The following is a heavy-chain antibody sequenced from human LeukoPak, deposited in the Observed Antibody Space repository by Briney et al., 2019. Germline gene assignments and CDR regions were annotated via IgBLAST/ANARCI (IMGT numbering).Heavy chain of an antibody. J-gene: IGHJ3*01. D-gene: IGHD3-3*02. Sequence: PGGSLRLSCAASGFNFSKYGIHWVRQAPGKGLEWVAVIWYDGRKRLYADSVKGRVTISRDNSRNTLSLQMNSLTVEDTAVYYCARDRGPLLTILEWSYDALDFWGQGTAVTVSS. CDR3: ARDRGPLLTILEWSYDALDF. V-gene: IGHV3-33*01. CDR2: IWYDGRKR. CDR1: GFNFSKYG.